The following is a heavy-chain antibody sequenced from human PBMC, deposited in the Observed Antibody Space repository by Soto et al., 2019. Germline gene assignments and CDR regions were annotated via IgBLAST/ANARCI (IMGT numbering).Heavy chain of an antibody. CDR3: ARDNGSVNYYYYGMDV. V-gene: IGHV4-39*07. J-gene: IGHJ6*02. D-gene: IGHD3-10*01. Sequence: SETLSLTCTVSGGSISSSSYYWGWIRQPPGKGLEWIGSIYYSGSTYYNPSLKSRVTISVDTSKNQFSLKLSSVTAADTAVYYCARDNGSVNYYYYGMDVWGQGTTVTVSS. CDR2: IYYSGST. CDR1: GGSISSSSYY.